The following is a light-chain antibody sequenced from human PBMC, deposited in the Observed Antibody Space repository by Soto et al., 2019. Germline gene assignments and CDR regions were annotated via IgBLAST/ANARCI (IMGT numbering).Light chain of an antibody. CDR3: QQYGSSLSMT. Sequence: EIVLTQSPGTLSLSPGERATLSCRASQSVSSNYFAWYQQKPGQAPRLLIHGASGRATGIPDRFSGSGSGTDFTLTISSLETDDFAAYYCQQYGSSLSMTFGQGTRLEIK. CDR1: QSVSSNY. V-gene: IGKV3-20*01. J-gene: IGKJ5*01. CDR2: GAS.